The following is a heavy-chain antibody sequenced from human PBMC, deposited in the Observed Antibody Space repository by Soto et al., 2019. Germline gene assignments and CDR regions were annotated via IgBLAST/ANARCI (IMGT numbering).Heavy chain of an antibody. Sequence: KTGGSLRLSCAASGFTFRSFTMNWVRQAPGKGLEWVSTISSNSAYIYYTDALRGRFTISRDSAKNSLHLQMNSLRAEDTAVYYCTRDASRDSSARGWFDPWGPGTLVTV. CDR1: GFTFRSFT. V-gene: IGHV3-21*01. D-gene: IGHD6-13*01. J-gene: IGHJ5*02. CDR2: ISSNSAYI. CDR3: TRDASRDSSARGWFDP.